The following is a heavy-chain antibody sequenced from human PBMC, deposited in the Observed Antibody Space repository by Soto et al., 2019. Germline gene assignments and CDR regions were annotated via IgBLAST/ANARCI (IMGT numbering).Heavy chain of an antibody. J-gene: IGHJ4*02. CDR2: INPTSGGT. CDR1: GYTFAAYY. CDR3: ASDPEYGDNWGYCFDY. V-gene: IGHV1-2*02. Sequence: QVQLVQSGAEVKKPGASVKVSCKTSGYTFAAYYIHWIRQAPGQGLEWMGWINPTSGGTVYAQNFQDRVTRTRDTSISTAYIELRKLNSDDTAVYYCASDPEYGDNWGYCFDYWGQGTPVTVSS. D-gene: IGHD4-17*01.